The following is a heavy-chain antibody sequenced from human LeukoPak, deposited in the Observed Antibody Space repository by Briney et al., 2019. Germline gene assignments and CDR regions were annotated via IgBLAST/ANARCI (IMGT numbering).Heavy chain of an antibody. J-gene: IGHJ6*03. CDR1: GYTFTGYY. Sequence: ASVKVSCKASGYTFTGYYMHWVRQAPGQGLEWMGWISAYNGNTNYAQKLQGRVTMTTDTSTSTAYMELRSLRSDDTAVYYCARASPPMVRGVITPRTTRYYYYYMDVWGKGTTVTVSS. CDR3: ARASPPMVRGVITPRTTRYYYYYMDV. V-gene: IGHV1-18*04. D-gene: IGHD3-10*01. CDR2: ISAYNGNT.